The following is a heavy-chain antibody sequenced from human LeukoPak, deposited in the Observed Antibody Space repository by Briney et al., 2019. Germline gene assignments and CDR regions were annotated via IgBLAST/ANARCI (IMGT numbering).Heavy chain of an antibody. J-gene: IGHJ4*02. CDR1: GFTFSSYG. V-gene: IGHV3-30*02. D-gene: IGHD5-12*01. CDR2: IRYDRSNK. CDR3: ATNPDVDIVATIPADY. Sequence: PGGSLRLSCAASGFTFSSYGMHWVRQAPGKGLEWVAFIRYDRSNKYYADSVKGRFTISRDNSKNTLYLQMNSLRAEDTAVYYCATNPDVDIVATIPADYWGQGTLVTVSS.